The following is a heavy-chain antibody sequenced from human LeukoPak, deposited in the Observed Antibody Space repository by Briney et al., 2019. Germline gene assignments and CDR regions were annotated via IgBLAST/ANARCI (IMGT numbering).Heavy chain of an antibody. V-gene: IGHV3-23*01. Sequence: GGSLRLSCAASGFTFSSYSMNWVRQAPGKGLEWVSAISGSGGSTYYADSVKGRFTISRDNSKNTLYLQMNSLRAEDTAVYYCARDPEGYYYDSSGYFVDYWGQGTLVTVSS. CDR3: ARDPEGYYYDSSGYFVDY. J-gene: IGHJ4*02. CDR2: ISGSGGST. CDR1: GFTFSSYS. D-gene: IGHD3-22*01.